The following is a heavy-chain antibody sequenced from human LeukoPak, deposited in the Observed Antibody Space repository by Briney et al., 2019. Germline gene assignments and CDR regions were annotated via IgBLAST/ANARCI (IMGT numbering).Heavy chain of an antibody. V-gene: IGHV1-18*01. Sequence: GASVKVSCKASGYTFTSYGISWVRQAPGQGLEWMGWISAYNGNTNYAQKLQGRVTMTTDTSTSTAYMEQRSLRSDDTAVYYCARDDIVVVPAARPNWFDPWGQGTLVTVSS. D-gene: IGHD2-2*01. CDR3: ARDDIVVVPAARPNWFDP. J-gene: IGHJ5*02. CDR2: ISAYNGNT. CDR1: GYTFTSYG.